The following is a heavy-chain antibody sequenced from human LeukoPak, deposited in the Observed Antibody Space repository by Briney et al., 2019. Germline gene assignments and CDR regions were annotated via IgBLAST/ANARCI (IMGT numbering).Heavy chain of an antibody. CDR2: ISGSGGST. Sequence: GGSLRLSCAASGFTFSSYAMSWVRQAPWKGLEWVSAISGSGGSTYYADSVKGRFTISRDNSKNTLYLQMNSLRAEDTAVYYCAKIGRAVGGIGGSGDFDYWGQGTLVTVSS. CDR3: AKIGRAVGGIGGSGDFDY. CDR1: GFTFSSYA. J-gene: IGHJ4*02. D-gene: IGHD6-19*01. V-gene: IGHV3-23*01.